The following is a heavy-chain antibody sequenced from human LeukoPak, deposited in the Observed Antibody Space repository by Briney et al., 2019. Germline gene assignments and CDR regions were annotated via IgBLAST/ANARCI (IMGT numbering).Heavy chain of an antibody. V-gene: IGHV3-66*01. D-gene: IGHD3-22*01. CDR1: GFTVSSNY. CDR3: ARGGTYYDGRYYYGMDV. CDR2: IYSGGST. J-gene: IGHJ6*02. Sequence: GGSLRLSCAASGFTVSSNYMSWVRQAPGKGLEWVSVIYSGGSTYYADSVKGRFTISRDNSKNTLYLQMNSLRAEDTAVYYCARGGTYYDGRYYYGMDVWGQGTTVTVSS.